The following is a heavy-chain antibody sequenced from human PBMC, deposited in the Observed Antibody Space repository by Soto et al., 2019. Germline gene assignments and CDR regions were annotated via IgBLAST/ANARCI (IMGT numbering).Heavy chain of an antibody. V-gene: IGHV1-2*02. CDR3: ACSYYDFWSGSCPLYYYGMDV. D-gene: IGHD3-3*01. Sequence: ASVKGSCKAXGYTFTGYYMHWVRQAPGQGLEWMGWINPNSGGTNYAQKFQGRVTMTGDTSISTAYMELSRLRSDDTAVYYCACSYYDFWSGSCPLYYYGMDVWGQGTTVTVS. J-gene: IGHJ6*02. CDR1: GYTFTGYY. CDR2: INPNSGGT.